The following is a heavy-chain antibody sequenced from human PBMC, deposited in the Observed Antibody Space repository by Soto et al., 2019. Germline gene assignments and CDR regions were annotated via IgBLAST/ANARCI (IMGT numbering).Heavy chain of an antibody. J-gene: IGHJ4*02. CDR3: ARYGSGTYSY. Sequence: SLRLSCAASGFTFSKAWRSWVRQAPGKGLEWVGLIKTKADSDTTEYAASVKGRFTISRDDSKNSLYLQINSLKTEDTAVYYCARYGSGTYSYWGQGTLVTVSS. CDR2: IKTKADSDTT. CDR1: GFTFSKAW. V-gene: IGHV3-72*01. D-gene: IGHD3-10*01.